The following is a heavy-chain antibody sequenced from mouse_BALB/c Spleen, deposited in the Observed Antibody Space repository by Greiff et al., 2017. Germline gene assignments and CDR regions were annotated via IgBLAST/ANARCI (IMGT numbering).Heavy chain of an antibody. CDR3: ARRAPGTGYFDV. J-gene: IGHJ1*01. D-gene: IGHD2-14*01. Sequence: EVKVVESGGGLVKPGGSLKLSCAASGFTFSSYAMSWVRQTPEKRLEWVASISSGGSTYYPDSVKGRFTISRDNARNILYLQMSSLRSEDTAMYYCARRAPGTGYFDVWGAGTTVTVSS. CDR1: GFTFSSYA. V-gene: IGHV5-6-5*01. CDR2: ISSGGST.